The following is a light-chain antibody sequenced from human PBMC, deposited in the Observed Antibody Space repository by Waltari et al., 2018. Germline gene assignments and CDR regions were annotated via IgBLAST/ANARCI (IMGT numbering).Light chain of an antibody. Sequence: VLTQPPSVSGAPGQRVTISCTGNSPNLGAGYGVHLYQQLPGTAPKPLILGNSNRPSGVPARFSGSKSGTSASLAITGLQAEDEADYYCQSYDNNPYVVFGGGTKLTVL. CDR3: QSYDNNPYVV. CDR2: GNS. J-gene: IGLJ2*01. V-gene: IGLV1-40*01. CDR1: SPNLGAGYG.